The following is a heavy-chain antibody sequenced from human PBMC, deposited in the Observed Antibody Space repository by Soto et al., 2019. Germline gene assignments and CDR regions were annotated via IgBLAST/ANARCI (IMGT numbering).Heavy chain of an antibody. V-gene: IGHV4-34*01. CDR2: INHSGST. CDR1: GGSFSGYY. J-gene: IGHJ5*02. D-gene: IGHD3-10*01. Sequence: QVQLQQWGAGLLKPSETLSLTCAVYGGSFSGYYWSWIRQPPGKGLEWIGEINHSGSTNYNPSLKSRVTISVDTSKNQFSLKLSSVTAADTAVYYCARGGDYYGSGSYRWFDPWGQGTLVTVSS. CDR3: ARGGDYYGSGSYRWFDP.